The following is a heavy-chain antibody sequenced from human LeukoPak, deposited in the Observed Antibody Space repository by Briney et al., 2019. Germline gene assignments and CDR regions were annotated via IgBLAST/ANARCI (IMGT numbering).Heavy chain of an antibody. CDR3: ARDRPNWGSGYDAFDI. Sequence: ASVKVSFKASGGTFSSYAISWVRQAPGQGLEWMGGIIPIFGTANYAQKFQGRVTITADESTSTAYMELSSLRSEDTAVYYCARDRPNWGSGYDAFDIWGQGTMVTVSS. CDR2: IIPIFGTA. CDR1: GGTFSSYA. J-gene: IGHJ3*02. D-gene: IGHD7-27*01. V-gene: IGHV1-69*13.